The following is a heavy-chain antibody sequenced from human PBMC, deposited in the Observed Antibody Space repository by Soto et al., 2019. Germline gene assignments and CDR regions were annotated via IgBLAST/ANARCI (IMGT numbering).Heavy chain of an antibody. J-gene: IGHJ4*02. Sequence: QVQLVESGGGVVQPGRSLRLSCAASGFTFSSYGMHWVRQAPGKGLEWVAVISYDGSNKYYADSVKGRFTISRDNSKNTLYLRMNSLRAEVTAVYYCAQLMKPDAVAEPFDFWGQGTLVTVSS. CDR1: GFTFSSYG. CDR2: ISYDGSNK. D-gene: IGHD6-19*01. V-gene: IGHV3-30*03. CDR3: AQLMKPDAVAEPFDF.